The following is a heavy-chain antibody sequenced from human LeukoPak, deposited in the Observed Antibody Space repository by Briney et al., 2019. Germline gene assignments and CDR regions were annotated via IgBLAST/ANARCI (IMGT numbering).Heavy chain of an antibody. CDR1: GFRFDDYG. Sequence: GGSLRLSCAASGFRFDDYGMSWVRQAPGKGLEWVSAINWNGGSTTYAESVKGRFTISRDSAKNSLYLQMNSLRAEDTAVYYCARGDYGGNFFDYWGQGTLVTVSS. J-gene: IGHJ4*02. V-gene: IGHV3-20*04. D-gene: IGHD4-23*01. CDR2: INWNGGST. CDR3: ARGDYGGNFFDY.